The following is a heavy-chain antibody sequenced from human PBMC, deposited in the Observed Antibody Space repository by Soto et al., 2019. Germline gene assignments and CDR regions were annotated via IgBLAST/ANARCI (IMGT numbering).Heavy chain of an antibody. CDR2: IEWNGDK. D-gene: IGHD3-9*01. CDR1: GSSLSASGTC. V-gene: IGHV2-70*01. J-gene: IGHJ6*02. CDR3: AHILFDTSLPNPGDNYSGIDG. Sequence: ESGPTLVNPTQTLTLTCTLSGSSLSASGTCVTWIRQPPGKALEWLALIEWNGDKVYRTSLKTRLTISPDTSKNQLVLTMTSMDPVDTGTYYCAHILFDTSLPNPGDNYSGIDGWGQGTTVTVSS.